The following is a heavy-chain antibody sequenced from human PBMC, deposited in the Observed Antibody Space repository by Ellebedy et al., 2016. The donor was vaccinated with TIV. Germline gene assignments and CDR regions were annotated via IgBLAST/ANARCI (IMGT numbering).Heavy chain of an antibody. V-gene: IGHV5-51*01. CDR1: GYSFTSYW. CDR2: VYPGDSDT. D-gene: IGHD1-26*01. J-gene: IGHJ4*02. CDR3: VRRGYGRSYPYSDH. Sequence: GGSLRLSCKSSGYSFTSYWIGWVRQMPGKGLEWMAIVYPGDSDTRYSPSFQGQVTISADKSISTAYLQWSSLKASDTAMYYCVRRGYGRSYPYSDHWGQGILVTVSS.